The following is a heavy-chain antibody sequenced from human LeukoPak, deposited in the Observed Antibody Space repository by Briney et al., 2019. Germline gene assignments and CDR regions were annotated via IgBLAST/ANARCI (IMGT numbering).Heavy chain of an antibody. D-gene: IGHD2-15*01. J-gene: IGHJ5*02. Sequence: PSETLSLTCAVYGGSFSHYYWTWIRQPPGKGLEWIGEINHSGRTNYNPSLKSRVTISVDTSKNQFSLNLNSVTAADTAVYYCARGAYCSAGSCSGTRFDPWGQGTLVTVSS. CDR1: GGSFSHYY. CDR2: INHSGRT. V-gene: IGHV4-34*01. CDR3: ARGAYCSAGSCSGTRFDP.